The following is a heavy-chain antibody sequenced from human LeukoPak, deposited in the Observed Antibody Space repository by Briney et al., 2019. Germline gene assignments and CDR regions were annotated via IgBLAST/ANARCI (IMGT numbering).Heavy chain of an antibody. J-gene: IGHJ4*02. CDR1: GFTFSSYG. D-gene: IGHD3-3*01. V-gene: IGHV3-30*18. CDR2: ISYDGSNK. CDR3: AKGQTYYDFWSGSSEPDY. Sequence: GGSLRLSCAASGFTFSSYGMHWVRQAPGKGLEWVAVISYDGSNKYCADSVKGRFTISRDNSKNTLYLQMNSLRAEDTAVYYCAKGQTYYDFWSGSSEPDYWGQGTLVTVSS.